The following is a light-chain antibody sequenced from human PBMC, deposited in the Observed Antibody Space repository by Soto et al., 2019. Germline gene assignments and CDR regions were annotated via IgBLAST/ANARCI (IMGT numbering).Light chain of an antibody. Sequence: EIVLTQSPAILSLSPGEGATLSCRASQGVGSQFAWYQHNPGQAPRLLIYDASNRATGIPARFSGSGYGTDFTLTISSLEPEYFALYYWQHRSGWPQYTFGQGTKLEI. CDR1: QGVGSQ. CDR2: DAS. J-gene: IGKJ2*01. CDR3: QHRSGWPQYT. V-gene: IGKV3-11*01.